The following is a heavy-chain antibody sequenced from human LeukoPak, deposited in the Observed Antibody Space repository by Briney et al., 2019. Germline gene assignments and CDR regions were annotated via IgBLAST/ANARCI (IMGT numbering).Heavy chain of an antibody. V-gene: IGHV3-23*01. CDR1: GFTFSSYA. J-gene: IGHJ4*02. CDR2: ISGSGGRR. Sequence: GGSLRLSCAASGFTFSSYAMTWVRQAPGKGLEWVSAISGSGGRRNYADSVKGRFTISRDNPKNTLYLQMNSLRAEDTAVYYCARDQGSTSRGIDYWGQGTLVTVSS. D-gene: IGHD2-2*01. CDR3: ARDQGSTSRGIDY.